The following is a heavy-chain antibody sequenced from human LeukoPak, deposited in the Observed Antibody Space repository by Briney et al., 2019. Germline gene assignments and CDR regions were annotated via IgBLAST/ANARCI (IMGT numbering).Heavy chain of an antibody. CDR2: ISYDGSNK. J-gene: IGHJ4*02. D-gene: IGHD3/OR15-3a*01. Sequence: GGSLRLSCAASGFTFSSYAMHWVRQAPGKGLEWVAVISYDGSNKYYADSVKGRFTISRDNSKNTLYLQMNSLRAEDTAVYYCARDVEALDPFDYWGQGTLVTVSS. V-gene: IGHV3-30-3*01. CDR3: ARDVEALDPFDY. CDR1: GFTFSSYA.